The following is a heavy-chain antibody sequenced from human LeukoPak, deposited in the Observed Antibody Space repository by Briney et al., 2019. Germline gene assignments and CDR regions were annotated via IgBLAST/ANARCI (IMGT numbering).Heavy chain of an antibody. CDR2: INPNSGGT. V-gene: IGHV1-2*02. CDR1: GYTFTGYY. J-gene: IGHJ6*02. D-gene: IGHD3-22*01. CDR3: AREVGDSSGYPWYYGMDV. Sequence: GASVKVPCKASGYTFTGYYMHWVRQAPGQGLEWMGWINPNSGGTNYAQKFRGRVTMTRDTSISTAYMELSRLRSDDTAVYYCAREVGDSSGYPWYYGMDVWGQGTTVTVSS.